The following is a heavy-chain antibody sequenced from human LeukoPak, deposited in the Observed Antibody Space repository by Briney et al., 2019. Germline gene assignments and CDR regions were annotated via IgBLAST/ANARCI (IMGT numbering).Heavy chain of an antibody. CDR2: ISGSGGST. Sequence: GGSLRLSCAASGFTFSSYAMSWVRQAPGKGLEWVSAISGSGGSTYYADSVKGRFTISRDNSKNPLYLQMNSLRAEDTAVYYCAKVTYGSGSYSKGEYFDYWGQGNLVTVSS. D-gene: IGHD3-10*01. V-gene: IGHV3-23*01. CDR1: GFTFSSYA. CDR3: AKVTYGSGSYSKGEYFDY. J-gene: IGHJ4*02.